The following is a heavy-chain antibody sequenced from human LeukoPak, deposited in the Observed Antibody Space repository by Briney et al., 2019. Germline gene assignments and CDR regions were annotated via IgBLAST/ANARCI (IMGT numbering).Heavy chain of an antibody. CDR3: ASNVFGSVSV. V-gene: IGHV3-23*01. Sequence: GGSLRLSCAASGFTFYNYAMSWVRQAPGTGLEWVSTTSDSGSSTYYADSVRGRFTISRDNSKNTLYLQMDSLRAEDTAVYYCASNVFGSVSVWGQGTLVTVSS. J-gene: IGHJ1*01. D-gene: IGHD3-10*01. CDR2: TSDSGSST. CDR1: GFTFYNYA.